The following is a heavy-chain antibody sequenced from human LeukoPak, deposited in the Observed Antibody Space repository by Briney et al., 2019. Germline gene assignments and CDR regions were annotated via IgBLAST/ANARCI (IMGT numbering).Heavy chain of an antibody. V-gene: IGHV1-69*04. Sequence: ASVKVSCKASGGTFSSYAISWVRQAPGQGLEWMGRIIPILGIANYAQKFQGRVTITADKSTSTAYMGLSSLRSEDTAVYYCARDQIGRRIAAAGVDYWGQGTLVTVSS. J-gene: IGHJ4*02. D-gene: IGHD6-13*01. CDR3: ARDQIGRRIAAAGVDY. CDR2: IIPILGIA. CDR1: GGTFSSYA.